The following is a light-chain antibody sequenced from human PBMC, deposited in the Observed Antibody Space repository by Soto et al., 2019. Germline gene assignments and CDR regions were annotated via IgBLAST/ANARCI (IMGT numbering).Light chain of an antibody. J-gene: IGKJ5*01. Sequence: DIQMTQSPSSLSASVGDRVTITCRASQSISSYLNWYQQKPGKAPKLLIYAASSLQSGVPSRFSGSGSGTDFTLTISSLQPEDFVTYYCQQSYSTPNTFGQGTRLDIK. CDR1: QSISSY. CDR2: AAS. V-gene: IGKV1-39*01. CDR3: QQSYSTPNT.